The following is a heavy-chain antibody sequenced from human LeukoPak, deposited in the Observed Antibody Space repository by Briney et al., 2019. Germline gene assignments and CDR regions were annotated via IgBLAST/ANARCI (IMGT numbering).Heavy chain of an antibody. CDR1: GFTVSSNY. CDR3: ARVGSGYYLVY. Sequence: GGSLRLSCAASGFTVSSNYMSWVRQAPGKGLEWASVIYSGGSTYYADSVKGRFTISRDNSKNTLYLQMNSPRAEDTAVYYCARVGSGYYLVYWGQGTLVTVSS. D-gene: IGHD3-22*01. CDR2: IYSGGST. V-gene: IGHV3-66*01. J-gene: IGHJ4*02.